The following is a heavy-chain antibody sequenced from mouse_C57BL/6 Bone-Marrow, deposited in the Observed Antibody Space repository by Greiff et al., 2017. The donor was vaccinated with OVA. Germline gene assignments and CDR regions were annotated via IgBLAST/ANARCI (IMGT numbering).Heavy chain of an antibody. CDR3: TTCGGYAWYFDV. CDR2: IDPENGDT. D-gene: IGHD2-2*01. CDR1: GFNIKDDY. V-gene: IGHV14-4*01. Sequence: EVKLQESGAELVRPGASVKLSCTASGFNIKDDYMHWVKQRPEQGLEWIGWIDPENGDTEYASKFQGKATITADTSSNTAYLQLSSLTSEDTAVYYCTTCGGYAWYFDVWGTGTTVTVSS. J-gene: IGHJ1*03.